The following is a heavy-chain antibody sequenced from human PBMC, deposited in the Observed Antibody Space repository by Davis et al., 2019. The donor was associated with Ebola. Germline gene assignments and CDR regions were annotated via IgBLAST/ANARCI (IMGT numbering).Heavy chain of an antibody. J-gene: IGHJ4*02. CDR2: ISSSGSNL. Sequence: GESLKISCAASGFTFSDYYMSWTRQAPGKGLEWVSYISSSGSNLYYADSVKGRFTISRDNGKNSVYLQMNSLRAEDTAVYYCARKMIIRTGPGFDYWGQGIQLTVSS. D-gene: IGHD3-22*01. CDR1: GFTFSDYY. CDR3: ARKMIIRTGPGFDY. V-gene: IGHV3-11*01.